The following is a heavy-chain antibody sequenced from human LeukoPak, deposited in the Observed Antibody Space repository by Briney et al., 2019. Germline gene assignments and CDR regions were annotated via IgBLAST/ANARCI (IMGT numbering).Heavy chain of an antibody. V-gene: IGHV3-30*04. CDR1: GFTFSSYA. D-gene: IGHD6-13*01. Sequence: GGSLRLSCAASGFTFSSYAMHWVRQAPGKGLEWMVVISPEGDGKYYADSVKGRFTISRDNSKNTLYLQMNSLRAEDTAVYYCARERAEAGTYYYSTGRDVGGKGPRVTVS. CDR3: ARERAEAGTYYYSTGRDV. J-gene: IGHJ6*04. CDR2: ISPEGDGK.